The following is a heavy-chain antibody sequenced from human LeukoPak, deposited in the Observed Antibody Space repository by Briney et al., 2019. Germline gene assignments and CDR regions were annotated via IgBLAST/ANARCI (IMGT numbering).Heavy chain of an antibody. CDR3: ARGSPTYYYDSSGYLRRGYFDY. V-gene: IGHV1-2*02. Sequence: APVKVSCKASGYTFTGYYMHWVRQAPGQGLEWMGWINPNSGGTNYAQKFQGRVTMTRDTSISTAYMELSRLRSDDTAVYYCARGSPTYYYDSSGYLRRGYFDYWGQGTLVTVSS. CDR1: GYTFTGYY. J-gene: IGHJ4*02. CDR2: INPNSGGT. D-gene: IGHD3-22*01.